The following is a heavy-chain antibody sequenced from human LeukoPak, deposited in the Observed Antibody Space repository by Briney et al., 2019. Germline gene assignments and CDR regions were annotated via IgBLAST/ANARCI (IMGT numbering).Heavy chain of an antibody. CDR1: GYTLTELS. CDR2: FDPEDGET. D-gene: IGHD5-12*01. J-gene: IGHJ4*02. V-gene: IGHV1-24*01. CDR3: ATSLGKWLRLGY. Sequence: ASVKVSCKVSGYTLTELSMHWVRQAPGKGLEWMGGFDPEDGETIYAQKFQGRVTMTEDTSTDTAYMELSSLRSEDTAVYYCATSLGKWLRLGYWGQGTLVTVSS.